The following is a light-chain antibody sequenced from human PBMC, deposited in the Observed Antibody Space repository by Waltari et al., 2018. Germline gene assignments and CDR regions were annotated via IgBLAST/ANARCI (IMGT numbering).Light chain of an antibody. V-gene: IGLV2-14*03. J-gene: IGLJ3*02. Sequence: QSALTQPASVSGSTGQSITFSCTGSQRDVGFYNYVSWYQQHPGKSPKVIIYDVSQRPSGISNRFSGSKSGNTASLTISRLQADDEADYYCKSYTGTGSWVFGGGTKLTVL. CDR3: KSYTGTGSWV. CDR2: DVS. CDR1: QRDVGFYNY.